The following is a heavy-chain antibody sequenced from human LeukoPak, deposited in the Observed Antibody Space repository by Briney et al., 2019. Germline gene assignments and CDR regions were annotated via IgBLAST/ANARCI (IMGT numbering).Heavy chain of an antibody. CDR2: IYRTGST. Sequence: SETLSLTCGVSGYSISKGYYWAWIRQPPGKGLEWIGTIYRTGSTYYTPSLGSRVTVSVDTSKNEFSLNLNSVTAADTAVYYCARAGWIITSGIDYWGQGALVTVSS. J-gene: IGHJ4*02. D-gene: IGHD3-10*01. V-gene: IGHV4-38-2*01. CDR1: GYSISKGYY. CDR3: ARAGWIITSGIDY.